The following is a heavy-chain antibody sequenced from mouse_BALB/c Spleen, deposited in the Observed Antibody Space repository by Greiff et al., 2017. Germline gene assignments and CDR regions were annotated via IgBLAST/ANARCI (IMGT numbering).Heavy chain of an antibody. V-gene: IGHV1-67*01. CDR3: ARGNLLLRSSWFAY. D-gene: IGHD1-1*01. CDR2: ISTYYGNT. CDR1: GYTFTDYA. J-gene: IGHJ3*01. Sequence: VQLQQSGPELVRPGVSVKISCKGSGYTFTDYAMHWVKQSHAKSLEWIGVISTYYGNTNYNQKFKGKATMTVDKSSSTAYMELARLTSEDSAIYYCARGNLLLRSSWFAYWGQGTLVTVSA.